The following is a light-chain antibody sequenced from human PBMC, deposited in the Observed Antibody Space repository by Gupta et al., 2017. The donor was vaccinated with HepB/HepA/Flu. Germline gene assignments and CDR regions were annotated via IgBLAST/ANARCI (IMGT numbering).Light chain of an antibody. Sequence: QSVLTQPPSASGTPGQRVTIYCSGSSSNIGSNTVNWYRQLPGTAPKLLIYNNNQRPSVVPDRFSGSKSGTSASLAISGLQSEDEADYYCATWDDSPWSGVFGGGTKLTVL. J-gene: IGLJ2*01. CDR1: SSNIGSNT. CDR2: NNN. V-gene: IGLV1-44*01. CDR3: ATWDDSPWSGV.